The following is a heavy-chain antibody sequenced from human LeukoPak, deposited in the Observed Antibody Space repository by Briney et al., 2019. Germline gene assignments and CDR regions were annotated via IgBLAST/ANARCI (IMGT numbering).Heavy chain of an antibody. CDR3: ARRYIVAGTTY. CDR2: IYSGGST. CDR1: GFTVSSNY. V-gene: IGHV3-53*01. Sequence: GGSLRLSCAASGFTVSSNYMSWVRQAPGKGLEWVSVIYSGGSTYYADSVKGRFTISRDNSKNTLYLQMNSLRAEDTAVYYCARRYIVAGTTYWGQGTLVTVSS. J-gene: IGHJ4*02. D-gene: IGHD5-12*01.